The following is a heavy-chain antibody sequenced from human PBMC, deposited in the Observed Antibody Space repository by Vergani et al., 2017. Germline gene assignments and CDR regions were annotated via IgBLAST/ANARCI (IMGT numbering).Heavy chain of an antibody. J-gene: IGHJ4*02. Sequence: EVQLVESGGGLVQPSRSLRLSCAASGFTFDDYAMHWVRQAPGKGLEWVSGISWNSGSIGYADSVKGRFTISRDNAKNSLYLQMNSLRAEDTAVYYCAKDRLLWPNFDYWGQGTLVTVSS. CDR1: GFTFDDYA. CDR3: AKDRLLWPNFDY. CDR2: ISWNSGSI. D-gene: IGHD2-21*02. V-gene: IGHV3-9*01.